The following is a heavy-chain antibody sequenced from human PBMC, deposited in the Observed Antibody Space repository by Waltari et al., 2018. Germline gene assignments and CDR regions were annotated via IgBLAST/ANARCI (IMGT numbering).Heavy chain of an antibody. CDR1: GGSISSYY. CDR3: ARDIGN. CDR2: IYYSGST. D-gene: IGHD1-1*01. V-gene: IGHV4-59*01. J-gene: IGHJ4*02. Sequence: QVQLQESGPGLVKPSETLSLTCTVSGGSISSYYWSWSRQPPGKGLEWIGYIYYSGSTNYNPSLKSLVTISVDTSKNQFSLKLSSVTAADTAVYYCARDIGNWGQGTLVTVSS.